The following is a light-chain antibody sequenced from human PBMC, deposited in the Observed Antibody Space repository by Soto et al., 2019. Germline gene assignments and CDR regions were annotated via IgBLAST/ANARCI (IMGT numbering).Light chain of an antibody. Sequence: DIVMTQSPDSLAVSLGERATINCKSSQSVLYSSNNANYLAWYQQKPGQPPKLLIHWASARETGVPDRFSGSGSGTDFTLTISSLLTEDVAVYYCQQYYSTPYTFGQGTKLEIK. CDR2: WAS. CDR3: QQYYSTPYT. CDR1: QSVLYSSNNANY. J-gene: IGKJ2*01. V-gene: IGKV4-1*01.